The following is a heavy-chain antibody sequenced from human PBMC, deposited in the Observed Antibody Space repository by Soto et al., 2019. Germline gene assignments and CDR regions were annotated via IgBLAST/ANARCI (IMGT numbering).Heavy chain of an antibody. CDR1: GFTFSDFG. Sequence: PGGSLRLSCKVSGFTFSDFGMHWVRQAPGKGLEWVSAIWYDGSYQYYADPVRGRFTTSRDNSNNTLFLQMNSLRVEDTAVYYCARDRLITYGAKIAPDHWGQGALVTVSS. CDR2: IWYDGSYQ. CDR3: ARDRLITYGAKIAPDH. V-gene: IGHV3-33*01. D-gene: IGHD3-16*01. J-gene: IGHJ5*02.